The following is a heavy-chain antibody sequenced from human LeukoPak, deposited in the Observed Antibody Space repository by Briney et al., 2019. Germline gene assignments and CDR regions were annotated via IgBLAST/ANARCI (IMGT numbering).Heavy chain of an antibody. V-gene: IGHV3-7*03. Sequence: LSGRSLRLSCAASGFIFTGYFMSWVRQAPGKGLEWVASIKHDGSEKYYVDSVRGRFTISRDNTKNLLYLQMSSLRAEDTALYYCAKGDYDSSGYYYSPLFDYWGQGTLVTVSS. D-gene: IGHD3-22*01. CDR3: AKGDYDSSGYYYSPLFDY. CDR2: IKHDGSEK. J-gene: IGHJ4*02. CDR1: GFIFTGYF.